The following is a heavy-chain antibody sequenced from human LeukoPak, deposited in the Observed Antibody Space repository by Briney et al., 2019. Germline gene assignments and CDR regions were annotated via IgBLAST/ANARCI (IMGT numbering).Heavy chain of an antibody. D-gene: IGHD1-14*01. V-gene: IGHV1-2*02. Sequence: ASVKVSCKASGYTFTCYYMHWVRQAPGQGLEWMGWINPNSGGTNYAQKFQGRVTMTRDTSISTAYMELSRLRSDDTAVYYCARDPDHRLDTDWFGPWGQGTLVTVSS. CDR1: GYTFTCYY. CDR2: INPNSGGT. CDR3: ARDPDHRLDTDWFGP. J-gene: IGHJ5*02.